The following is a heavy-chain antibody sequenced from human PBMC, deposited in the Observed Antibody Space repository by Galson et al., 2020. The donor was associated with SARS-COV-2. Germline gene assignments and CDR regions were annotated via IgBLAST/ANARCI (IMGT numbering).Heavy chain of an antibody. V-gene: IGHV3-23*01. J-gene: IGHJ4*02. CDR3: ARDLPPGVNDAFDY. CDR1: GFTFSSYV. D-gene: IGHD1-1*01. Sequence: TGGSLRLSCAASGFTFSSYVMSWVRQAPGKGLEWVSAISASGGTTYYADSVKGRFTMSRDNSKNTLYLQMNSLRAEDTALYYCARDLPPGVNDAFDYWGQGTLVTVSS. CDR2: ISASGGTT.